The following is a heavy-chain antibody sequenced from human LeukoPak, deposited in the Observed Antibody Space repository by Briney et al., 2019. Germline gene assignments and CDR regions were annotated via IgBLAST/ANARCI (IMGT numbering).Heavy chain of an antibody. D-gene: IGHD5-12*01. CDR1: GFTFSSYG. CDR2: IRYDGSNK. Sequence: GGSLRLSCAASGFTFSSYGMNWVRQAPGKGLEWVAFIRYDGSNKYYADSVKGRFTISRDNSKNTLYLQMNSLRAEDTAVYYCAKELLVATVLDYWGQGTLVTVSS. V-gene: IGHV3-30*02. CDR3: AKELLVATVLDY. J-gene: IGHJ4*02.